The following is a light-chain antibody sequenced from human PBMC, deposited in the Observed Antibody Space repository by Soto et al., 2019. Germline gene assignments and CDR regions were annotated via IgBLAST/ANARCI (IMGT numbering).Light chain of an antibody. CDR1: QNINNF. V-gene: IGKV1-5*01. J-gene: IGKJ1*01. CDR3: EVYAPLLWT. Sequence: IRMAPCQSTVYTSVVAGVTICCLANQNINNFVAWSQQKPGKAPKLLIYDASTLEIGVPSRFRGSGSGTEFTLAFSILMPDDFVTYSLEVYAPLLWTFGQGTKVDIK. CDR2: DAS.